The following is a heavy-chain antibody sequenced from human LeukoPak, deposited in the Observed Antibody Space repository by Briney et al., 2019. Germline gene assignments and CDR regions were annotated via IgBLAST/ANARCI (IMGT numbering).Heavy chain of an antibody. CDR1: GFTFSSNS. J-gene: IGHJ4*02. CDR2: ISSSSSYI. Sequence: GGSLRLSCAASGFTFSSNSMKWVRQAPGKGLEWVSCISSSSSYIYYADSVKSRFTTSRDNAKKSLYLQMNSLRAADTAVYYCARGEWEPPTYSFDNWGQGTLVTVSS. CDR3: ARGEWEPPTYSFDN. V-gene: IGHV3-21*01. D-gene: IGHD1-26*01.